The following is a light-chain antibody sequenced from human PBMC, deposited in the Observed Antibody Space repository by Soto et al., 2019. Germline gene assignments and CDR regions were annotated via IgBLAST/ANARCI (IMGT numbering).Light chain of an antibody. J-gene: IGKJ1*01. Sequence: DIQVTQSASTLSGSVGDRVTITCRASQTFSSWLAWYQQKPGKDPKLLIYKASTLKSGVPSRFSGSGSGTEFTLTISSLQPDDFATYYCQHYNSYSEAFGQGTK. CDR1: QTFSSW. V-gene: IGKV1-5*03. CDR3: QHYNSYSEA. CDR2: KAS.